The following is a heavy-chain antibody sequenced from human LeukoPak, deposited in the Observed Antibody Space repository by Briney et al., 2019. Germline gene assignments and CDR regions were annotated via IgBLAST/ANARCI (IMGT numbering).Heavy chain of an antibody. D-gene: IGHD6-13*01. J-gene: IGHJ3*02. CDR3: ARVRYSSSWKDAFDI. CDR2: MNPNSGNT. CDR1: GYTFTSYD. Sequence: GASVKVSCKASGYTFTSYDINWVRQATGQGLEWMGWMNPNSGNTGYAQKFQGRVTMTRDTSISTAYMELSRLRSDDTAVYYCARVRYSSSWKDAFDIWGQGTMVTVSS. V-gene: IGHV1-8*02.